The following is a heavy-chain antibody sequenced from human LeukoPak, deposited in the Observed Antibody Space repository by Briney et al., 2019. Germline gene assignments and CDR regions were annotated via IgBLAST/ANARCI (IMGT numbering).Heavy chain of an antibody. V-gene: IGHV3-7*05. D-gene: IGHD3-16*02. Sequence: PGGSLRLSCAASGFTFSSSWMSWVRQAPGKGLEWVANIKQDGGETNYVDSVKGRFTISRDNAKNSLYLQMNSLRAEDTAVYYCVRSVSLGYWGEGMLVTVSS. CDR2: IKQDGGET. CDR1: GFTFSSSW. J-gene: IGHJ4*02. CDR3: VRSVSLGY.